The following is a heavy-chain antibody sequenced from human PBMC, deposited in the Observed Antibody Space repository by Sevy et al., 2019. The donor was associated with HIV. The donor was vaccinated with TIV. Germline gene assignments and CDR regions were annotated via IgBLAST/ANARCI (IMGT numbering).Heavy chain of an antibody. V-gene: IGHV4-59*01. D-gene: IGHD3-22*01. J-gene: IGHJ6*03. CDR3: ARDGLDGYYDSSGYYYYYMDV. Sequence: SETLSLTCTVSGGSISSYYWSWIRQPPGKGLQSIGYIYYSGSTNYNPSLKSRVTISVDTSKNQFSLKLSSVTAADTAVYYCARDGLDGYYDSSGYYYYYMDVWGKGTTVTVSS. CDR2: IYYSGST. CDR1: GGSISSYY.